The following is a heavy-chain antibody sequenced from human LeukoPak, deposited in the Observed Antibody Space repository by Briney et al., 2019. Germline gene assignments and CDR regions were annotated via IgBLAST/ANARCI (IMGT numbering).Heavy chain of an antibody. Sequence: GGSLRLSCAASGFTFSSYGMHWVRQAPGKGLEWVAVISYDGSNKYYADSVNGRFTFSRDNFKNTLYLHMHSLRADHVDVYYCASSGYYVSSGYPEGGLQHWSQGTLVTVSS. CDR2: ISYDGSNK. CDR3: ASSGYYVSSGYPEGGLQH. J-gene: IGHJ1*01. CDR1: GFTFSSYG. D-gene: IGHD3-22*01. V-gene: IGHV3-30*03.